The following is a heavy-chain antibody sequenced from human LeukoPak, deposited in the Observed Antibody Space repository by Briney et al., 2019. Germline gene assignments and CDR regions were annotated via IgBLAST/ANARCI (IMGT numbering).Heavy chain of an antibody. CDR3: ARDGGWFDFDY. CDR2: IYYNGNT. J-gene: IGHJ4*02. Sequence: SETLSLTCTVSGGSISSYFWSWIRQPPGKGLEWIGYIYYNGNTNYNPSLKSRVTISVDTSKNQFSLKLSSVTAADTAVYYCARDGGWFDFDYWGQGTLVTVSS. V-gene: IGHV4-59*01. CDR1: GGSISSYF. D-gene: IGHD3-10*01.